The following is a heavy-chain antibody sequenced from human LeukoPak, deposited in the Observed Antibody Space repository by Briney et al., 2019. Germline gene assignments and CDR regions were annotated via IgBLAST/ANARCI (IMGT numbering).Heavy chain of an antibody. Sequence: PSETLSLTCAVYGGSLSGYYWSWIRQPPGKGLEWIGEINHSGSTNYNPSLKSRVTISVDTSKNQFSLKLSSVTAADTAVYYCARDLGSGNYWGQGTLVTVSS. D-gene: IGHD3-10*01. CDR2: INHSGST. V-gene: IGHV4-34*01. CDR3: ARDLGSGNY. CDR1: GGSLSGYY. J-gene: IGHJ4*02.